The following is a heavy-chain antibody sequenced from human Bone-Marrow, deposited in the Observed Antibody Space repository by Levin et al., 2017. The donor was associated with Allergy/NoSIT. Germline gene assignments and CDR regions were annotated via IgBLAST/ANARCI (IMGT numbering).Heavy chain of an antibody. Sequence: LSLTCAASVFTFDAYWMTWVRQAPGKGLEWVANIKLDGSTSYYVDSVKGRFTISRDNSKNSLYLHMNSLRVEDTAVYYCARIYDSTGYYSGVGAFDIWARGTMVTVSS. CDR2: IKLDGSTS. CDR3: ARIYDSTGYYSGVGAFDI. CDR1: VFTFDAYW. J-gene: IGHJ3*02. D-gene: IGHD3-22*01. V-gene: IGHV3-7*01.